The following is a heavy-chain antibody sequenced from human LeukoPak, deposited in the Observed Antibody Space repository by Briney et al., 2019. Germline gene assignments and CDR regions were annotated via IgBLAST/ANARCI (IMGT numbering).Heavy chain of an antibody. Sequence: GASVKVSCKASGYTFTGYYMHWVRQAPGQGLDWMGWINPNSGGTNYAQKFQGRVTMTRDTSISTAYMELSRLKSDDTAVYYCARDETTVTMNYFDPWGQGTLVTVSS. CDR2: INPNSGGT. V-gene: IGHV1-2*02. CDR3: ARDETTVTMNYFDP. CDR1: GYTFTGYY. D-gene: IGHD4-17*01. J-gene: IGHJ5*02.